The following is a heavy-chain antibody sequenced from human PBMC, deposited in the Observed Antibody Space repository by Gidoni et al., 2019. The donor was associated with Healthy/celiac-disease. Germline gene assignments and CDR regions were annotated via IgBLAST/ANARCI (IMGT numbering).Heavy chain of an antibody. CDR2: ISGSGGST. D-gene: IGHD6-6*01. CDR1: GFTFSSYA. J-gene: IGHJ6*02. CDR3: AKDYGSSSSYYYYYGMDV. V-gene: IGHV3-23*01. Sequence: EVQLLESGGGLVQPGGSLRLSCAASGFTFSSYAMSWVRQAPGKGLEWVSAISGSGGSTYYADSVKGRFTISRDNSKNTLYLQMNSLRAEDTAVYYCAKDYGSSSSYYYYYGMDVWGQGTTVTVSS.